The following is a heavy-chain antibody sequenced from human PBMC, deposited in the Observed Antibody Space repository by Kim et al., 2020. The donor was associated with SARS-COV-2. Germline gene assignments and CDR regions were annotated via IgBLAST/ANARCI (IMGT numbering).Heavy chain of an antibody. CDR2: IYHSGST. J-gene: IGHJ4*02. CDR3: ARLSGSYSRGYFDY. Sequence: TLSLTCAVSGGSISSGGYSWSWIRQPPGKGLEWIGYIYHSGSTYYNPSLKSRVTISVDRSKNQFSLKLSSVTAADTAVYYCARLSGSYSRGYFDYWGQGTLVTVSS. D-gene: IGHD1-26*01. V-gene: IGHV4-30-2*01. CDR1: GGSISSGGYS.